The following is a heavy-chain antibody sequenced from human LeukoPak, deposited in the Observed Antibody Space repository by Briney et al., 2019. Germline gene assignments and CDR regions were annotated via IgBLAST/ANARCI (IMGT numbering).Heavy chain of an antibody. J-gene: IGHJ1*01. Sequence: GGTLRLSCVVSGFTFNRCWMNWIRQAPGKGLEWVAHINPDGRDTYYVDSVKGRFTISRDNAQNSMYLQMNSLRVEDTAVYYCTSWGDTTAEYFQRWGQGTLVTVSS. V-gene: IGHV3-7*01. CDR3: TSWGDTTAEYFQR. CDR1: GFTFNRCW. CDR2: INPDGRDT. D-gene: IGHD2-21*02.